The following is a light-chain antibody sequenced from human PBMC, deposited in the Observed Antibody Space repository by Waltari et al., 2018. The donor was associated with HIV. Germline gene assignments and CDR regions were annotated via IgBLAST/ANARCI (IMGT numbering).Light chain of an antibody. CDR3: CSYAGTYTYV. CDR1: SSDVGDYHS. Sequence: QSALTQPRSVSGSPGQSVTISCTGTSSDVGDYHSVTWYQQHPGKAPKLMIYEVSKWPSGVPDRFSGSKSGNPASLTISGLQAEDEADYYCCSYAGTYTYVFGTGTKVTVL. V-gene: IGLV2-11*01. J-gene: IGLJ1*01. CDR2: EVS.